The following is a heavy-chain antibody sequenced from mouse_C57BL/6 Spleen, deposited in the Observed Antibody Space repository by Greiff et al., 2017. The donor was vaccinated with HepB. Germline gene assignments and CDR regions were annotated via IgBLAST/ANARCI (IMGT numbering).Heavy chain of an antibody. Sequence: QVQLQQPGAELVMPGASVKLSCKASGYTFTSYWMHWVKQRPGQGLEWIGEIDPSDSYTNYNQKFKCKSTVTVAKSSSTAYMQLSSLTSEDSAVYYCARSGVTTAFDVWGTGTTVTVSS. CDR2: IDPSDSYT. J-gene: IGHJ1*03. CDR1: GYTFTSYW. V-gene: IGHV1-69*01. CDR3: ARSGVTTAFDV. D-gene: IGHD1-2*01.